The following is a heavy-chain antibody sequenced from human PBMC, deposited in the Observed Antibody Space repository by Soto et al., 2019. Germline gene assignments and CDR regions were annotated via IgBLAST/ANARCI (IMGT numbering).Heavy chain of an antibody. CDR1: GGSISNYY. D-gene: IGHD6-13*01. CDR2: VSSTGSS. Sequence: SETLSLTCTVSGGSISNYYWSWIRQSAEKRLEWIGRVSSTGSSYYNPTLKSRVTISVDTSKNQVSLKLTSVTAADTAVYYCARGVPAAGTDWFDPWGQGTLVTVSS. V-gene: IGHV4-4*07. CDR3: ARGVPAAGTDWFDP. J-gene: IGHJ5*02.